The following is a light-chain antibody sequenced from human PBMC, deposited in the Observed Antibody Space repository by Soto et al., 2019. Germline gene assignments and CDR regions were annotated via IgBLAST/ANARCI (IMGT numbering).Light chain of an antibody. CDR1: QGIGGD. CDR2: ATP. J-gene: IGKJ1*01. CDR3: VQHNSYPRT. Sequence: DIQMTQSPSSLSASVGDRVTITCRASQGIGGDAGWYQQKPGKPPKRLLYATPTLQSGIPPRFSGGGFGTEFTLAISSLQPEDFATYYCVQHNSYPRTFGQGTRVEMK. V-gene: IGKV1-17*01.